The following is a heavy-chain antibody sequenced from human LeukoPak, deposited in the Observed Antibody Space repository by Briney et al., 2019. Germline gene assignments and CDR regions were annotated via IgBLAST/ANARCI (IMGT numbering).Heavy chain of an antibody. V-gene: IGHV4-59*01. CDR1: GGSISSYY. J-gene: IGHJ4*02. Sequence: PSETLSLTCTVSGGSISSYYWSWIRQPPGKGLEWIGYIYYSGSTNYNPSLKSRVTISVDTSKNQFSLKLSSVTAADTAVYYCARQPSSRLVPGHFDYWGQGTLVTVSS. CDR2: IYYSGST. CDR3: ARQPSSRLVPGHFDY. D-gene: IGHD6-19*01.